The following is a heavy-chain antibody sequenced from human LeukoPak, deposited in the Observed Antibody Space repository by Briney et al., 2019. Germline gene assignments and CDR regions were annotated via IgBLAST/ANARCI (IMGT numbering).Heavy chain of an antibody. CDR3: ARRTGFVDTAMVVFDY. J-gene: IGHJ4*02. V-gene: IGHV4-59*01. Sequence: SETLSLTCTVSGGYISSYYWGWIRQPPGKGLEWIGFIYHSGSTKYNASLQGRVTISVDTSSNQFSLRLSSVTAADTAVYYCARRTGFVDTAMVVFDYWGQGTLVTVSS. CDR2: IYHSGST. D-gene: IGHD5-18*01. CDR1: GGYISSYY.